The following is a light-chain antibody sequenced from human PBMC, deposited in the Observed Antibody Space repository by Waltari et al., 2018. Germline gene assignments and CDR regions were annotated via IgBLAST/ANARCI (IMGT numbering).Light chain of an antibody. CDR2: KNH. Sequence: SVLTQPPSVSGTPGQRVTISCSGSTSNVGTNYVFWYQLLPGAAPRLLIYKNHQRPSGVPARFSGSKSGTSASLAISGLRSEDEGDYYCAVWEGSLKVFGAGTKVNVL. CDR3: AVWEGSLKV. J-gene: IGLJ1*01. CDR1: TSNVGTNY. V-gene: IGLV1-47*01.